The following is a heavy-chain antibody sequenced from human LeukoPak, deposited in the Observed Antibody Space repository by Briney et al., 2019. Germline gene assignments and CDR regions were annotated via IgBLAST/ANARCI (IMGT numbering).Heavy chain of an antibody. Sequence: PSETLTLTCSASGGTISSRNYYWGWIRPGPGKGLEWIGRIYDSGSTYDNPFHKRRITMSVDTTKNQYSLKLSLVTAADTAVYYCGRGRRVVAGPLSYYHGMDVWGQGTTVTVSS. CDR3: GRGRRVVAGPLSYYHGMDV. V-gene: IGHV4-39*01. J-gene: IGHJ6*02. D-gene: IGHD6-19*01. CDR2: IYDSGST. CDR1: GGTISSRNYY.